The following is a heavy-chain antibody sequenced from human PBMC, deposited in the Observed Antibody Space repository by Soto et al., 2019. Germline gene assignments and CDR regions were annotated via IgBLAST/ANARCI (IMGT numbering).Heavy chain of an antibody. CDR2: ISASGGST. J-gene: IGHJ4*02. D-gene: IGHD6-19*01. Sequence: GGSLRLSCPASGFTFSSYAMSWVRQAPGKGLEWVSGISASGGSTFYVDSVKGRFTISRDNSKNTLYLQLTSLRAEDTAVYYCAKDRLGSGWYYFDYWGPGALVTVSS. V-gene: IGHV3-23*01. CDR3: AKDRLGSGWYYFDY. CDR1: GFTFSSYA.